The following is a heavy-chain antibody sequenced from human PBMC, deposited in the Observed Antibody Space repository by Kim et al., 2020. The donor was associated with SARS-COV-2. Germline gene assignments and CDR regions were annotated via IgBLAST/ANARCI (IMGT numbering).Heavy chain of an antibody. Sequence: GGSLRLSCAASGFTFSSYSMNWVRQAPGKGLEWVSYISSSSTIYYADSVKGRFTISRDNAKNSLYLQMNSLRDEDTAVYYCARVRGGANDYWCQGTLVTV. CDR1: GFTFSSYS. J-gene: IGHJ4*02. CDR2: ISSSSTI. CDR3: ARVRGGANDY. V-gene: IGHV3-48*02. D-gene: IGHD3-16*01.